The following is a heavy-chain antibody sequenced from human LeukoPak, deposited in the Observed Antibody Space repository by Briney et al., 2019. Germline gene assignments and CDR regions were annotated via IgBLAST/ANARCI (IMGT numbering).Heavy chain of an antibody. CDR2: ISGGGGST. J-gene: IGHJ4*02. CDR3: AKVLVGATTNWDFDY. CDR1: GFTFSSYA. D-gene: IGHD1-26*01. Sequence: GGSLRLSCAASGFTFSSYAMNWVRQAPGKGLEWVSAISGGGGSTYYADSVKGRFTISRDNSKNALYLQMNSLRAEDTAVYYCAKVLVGATTNWDFDYWGQGTLVTVSS. V-gene: IGHV3-23*01.